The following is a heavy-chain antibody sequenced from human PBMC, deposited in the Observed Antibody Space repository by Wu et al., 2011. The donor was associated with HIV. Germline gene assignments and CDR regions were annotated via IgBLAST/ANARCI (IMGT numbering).Heavy chain of an antibody. J-gene: IGHJ3*02. Sequence: QVQLVQSGAEVKKPGSSVKVSCEASGGTFSSYAINWVRQAPGQGLEWMGRIIPIFGTANYAQKFQDRVTITADKSTSTAYMELSSLRSEDTAVYYCAREHDYGGADAFDIWGQGTMVTVSS. D-gene: IGHD4-23*01. CDR1: GGTFSSYA. CDR2: IIPIFGTA. CDR3: AREHDYGGADAFDI. V-gene: IGHV1-69*06.